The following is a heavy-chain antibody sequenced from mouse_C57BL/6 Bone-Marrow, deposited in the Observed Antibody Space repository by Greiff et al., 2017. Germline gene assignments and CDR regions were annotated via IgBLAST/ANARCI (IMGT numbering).Heavy chain of an antibody. CDR1: GFTFNTYA. Sequence: VEGGGGWVQPKGSLKLSCAASGFTFNTYAMHWVRQAPGKGLEWAARIRSKSSNYATYYADSVKDRFTISRDDSQSMLYLQMNNLKTEDTAMYYCVRESSNYGDYYAMDYWGQGTSVTVSS. CDR2: IRSKSSNYAT. V-gene: IGHV10-3*01. CDR3: VRESSNYGDYYAMDY. J-gene: IGHJ4*01. D-gene: IGHD2-5*01.